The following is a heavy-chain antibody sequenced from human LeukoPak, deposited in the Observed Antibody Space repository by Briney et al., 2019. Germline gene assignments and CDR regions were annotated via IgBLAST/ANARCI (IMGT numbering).Heavy chain of an antibody. V-gene: IGHV3-66*01. D-gene: IGHD4-17*01. CDR1: EFSFGSNY. Sequence: GGSLRLSCAASEFSFGSNYMTWVRQAPGKGLERVSLIYSGGSTYYADSVKGRFTISRDNSKNTLYLQMNSLRAEDTAVYYCAKDYGDYPAPDYWGQGTLVTVSS. CDR2: IYSGGST. CDR3: AKDYGDYPAPDY. J-gene: IGHJ4*02.